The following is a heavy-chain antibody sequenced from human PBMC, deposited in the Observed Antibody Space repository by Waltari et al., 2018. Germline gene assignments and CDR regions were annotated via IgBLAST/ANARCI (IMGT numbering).Heavy chain of an antibody. V-gene: IGHV3-23*01. CDR2: ISDGGGII. J-gene: IGHJ4*02. Sequence: EVQLLESGGGLVQPGGSLRLSCAAPGFTFSTSVWNWVRTAPGMGLEWVSSISDGGGIINYADSVKGRFTISRDNSKNTLYLQMNSLRADDTAVYYCARGSGVDSWGQGTLVTISS. CDR3: ARGSGVDS. CDR1: GFTFSTSV. D-gene: IGHD7-27*01.